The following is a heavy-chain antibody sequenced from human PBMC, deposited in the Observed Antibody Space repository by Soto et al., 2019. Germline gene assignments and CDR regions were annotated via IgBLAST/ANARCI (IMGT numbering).Heavy chain of an antibody. Sequence: QVQLQESGPGLVKPSQTLSLTCTVSGGSISSGGYYWSWIRQHPGKGLEWIGYIYYTGSTYYNPSIKSRVTISVDTSKNQISLKLNSVTAADTAVYYCARAIGSLGELNDAFDIWGQGTMVSVSS. CDR2: IYYTGST. V-gene: IGHV4-31*03. D-gene: IGHD3-16*01. J-gene: IGHJ3*02. CDR3: ARAIGSLGELNDAFDI. CDR1: GGSISSGGYY.